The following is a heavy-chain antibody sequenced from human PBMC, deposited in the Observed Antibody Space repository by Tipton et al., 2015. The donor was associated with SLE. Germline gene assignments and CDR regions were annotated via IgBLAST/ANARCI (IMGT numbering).Heavy chain of an antibody. CDR2: ISWNSGSI. Sequence: SLRLSCAASGFTFDNYAMYWVRQAPGKGLEWVSGISWNSGSIGYAGSVKGRFTISRDNAKNSLYLQMNSLRAEDKALYYCAKDSGYSYGSPEYYYYYGIDVWGQGTTVTVSS. CDR3: AKDSGYSYGSPEYYYYYGIDV. J-gene: IGHJ6*02. CDR1: GFTFDNYA. D-gene: IGHD5-18*01. V-gene: IGHV3-9*01.